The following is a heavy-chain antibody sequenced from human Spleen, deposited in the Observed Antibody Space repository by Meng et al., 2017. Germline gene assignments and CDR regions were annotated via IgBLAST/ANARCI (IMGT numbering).Heavy chain of an antibody. D-gene: IGHD6-13*01. J-gene: IGHJ4*02. CDR3: ARDEDISAAGYLLGDF. V-gene: IGHV1-2*06. Sequence: QVQRLQAGPDVKKPGASVKVPCKASGYTFAAYWIQWVRQAPGQGLEWMGRIDPNSGGTNYAQKFQGRVTMTRDTSISTAYMELSGLRSDDTAVYYCARDEDISAAGYLLGDFWGQGTLVTVSS. CDR2: IDPNSGGT. CDR1: GYTFAAYW.